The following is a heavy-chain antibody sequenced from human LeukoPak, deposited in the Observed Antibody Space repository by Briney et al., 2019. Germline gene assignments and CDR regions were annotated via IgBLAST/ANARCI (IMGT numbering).Heavy chain of an antibody. CDR3: ARDSYGDYYFDY. Sequence: GASLRLSCPPYAFTFPSYWMSSVRQAPGGGLEWVANITLDVSEKYYVDCVKGRFTISRDNAKNSLYLQMNSLRAEDTAVYYCARDSYGDYYFDYWGQGTLVTVSS. J-gene: IGHJ4*02. D-gene: IGHD4-17*01. CDR1: AFTFPSYW. V-gene: IGHV3-7*01. CDR2: ITLDVSEK.